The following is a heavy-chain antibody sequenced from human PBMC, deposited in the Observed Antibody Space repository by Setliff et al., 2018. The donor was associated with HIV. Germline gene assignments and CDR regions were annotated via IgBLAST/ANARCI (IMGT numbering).Heavy chain of an antibody. Sequence: SETLSLTCVVYGGSFRGYYWSWIRQPPGKGLEWIGESNQSGSGNYNPSLKSRVTISVDTSKPHYSLKMNSVTAADTAVYYCARDCGMGPATDNFDPWGQGTLVTVSS. D-gene: IGHD2-21*01. CDR2: SNQSGSG. V-gene: IGHV4-34*01. J-gene: IGHJ5*02. CDR3: ARDCGMGPATDNFDP. CDR1: GGSFRGYY.